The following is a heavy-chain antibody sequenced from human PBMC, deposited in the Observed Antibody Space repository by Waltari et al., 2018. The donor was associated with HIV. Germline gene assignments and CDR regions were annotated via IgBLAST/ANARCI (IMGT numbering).Heavy chain of an antibody. CDR2: INYDGSNK. D-gene: IGHD6-6*01. V-gene: IGHV3-33*01. Sequence: VQLMESGGGVVQPGKSLRLSCAQSGFTFGSSGIPWVRQAPGKGLEWVAVINYDGSNKFYAESVKGRFLISRDNSKNTLFLQMNSLRDEDTGLYYCARDKAPYSSSSAVDYWGQGTLVTVS. CDR1: GFTFGSSG. CDR3: ARDKAPYSSSSAVDY. J-gene: IGHJ4*02.